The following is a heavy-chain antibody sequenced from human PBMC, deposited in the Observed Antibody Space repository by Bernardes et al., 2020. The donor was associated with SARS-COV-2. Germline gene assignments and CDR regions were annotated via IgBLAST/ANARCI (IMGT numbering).Heavy chain of an antibody. CDR2: ISAFNGYT. V-gene: IGHV1-18*01. D-gene: IGHD2-15*01. J-gene: IGHJ4*02. CDR3: ARALIADCSGGSCYPDYGDDFDY. Sequence: ASVKVSCKTSGYTFTAYVIIWVRQAPGQGLESMGWISAFNGYTNYAQKFQGRVTMTTDTSTSTAYMELRSLRSDDTAVYYCARALIADCSGGSCYPDYGDDFDYWGQGTLLTVSS. CDR1: GYTFTAYV.